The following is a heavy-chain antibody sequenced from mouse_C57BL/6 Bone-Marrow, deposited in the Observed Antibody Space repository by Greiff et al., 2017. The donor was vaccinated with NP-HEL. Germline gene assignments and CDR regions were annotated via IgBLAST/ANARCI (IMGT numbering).Heavy chain of an antibody. CDR3: ARMIPIITTVVAHWYFDV. J-gene: IGHJ1*03. CDR1: GFSLSTFGMG. D-gene: IGHD1-1*01. Sequence: QVTLKVCGPGILQPSQTLSLTCSFSGFSLSTFGMGVGWIRQPSGKGLEWLAHIWWDDDKYYNPALKSRLTISKDTSKNQVFLKIANVDTADTATYYCARMIPIITTVVAHWYFDVWGTGTTVTVSS. V-gene: IGHV8-8*01. CDR2: IWWDDDK.